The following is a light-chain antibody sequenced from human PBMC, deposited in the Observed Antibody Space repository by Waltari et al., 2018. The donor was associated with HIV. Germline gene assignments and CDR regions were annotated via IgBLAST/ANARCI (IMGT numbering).Light chain of an antibody. CDR2: GAS. Sequence: QTLRRSVAWYQQKPGQAPRLLVYGASTRATGVPPRFSGSESGTEYTLSISSLQSEDFAVYYCQQYYDWPPYTFGQGTKLEIK. CDR3: QQYYDWPPYT. CDR1: QTLRRS. J-gene: IGKJ2*01. V-gene: IGKV3-15*01.